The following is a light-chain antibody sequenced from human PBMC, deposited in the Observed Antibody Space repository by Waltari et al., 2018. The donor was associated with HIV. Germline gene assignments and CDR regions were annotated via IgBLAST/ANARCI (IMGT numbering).Light chain of an antibody. CDR3: QQYGSSLWT. J-gene: IGKJ1*01. CDR1: QSVSSSY. CDR2: GAS. V-gene: IGKV3-20*01. Sequence: EIVLTQSPGTLSLSPGARATLSCRASQSVSSSYLAWYQQKPGQAPRLLIYGASSRATGIPDRCSGSGSGTDFTLTISRLEPEDFAVYYCQQYGSSLWTFGQGTKVEIK.